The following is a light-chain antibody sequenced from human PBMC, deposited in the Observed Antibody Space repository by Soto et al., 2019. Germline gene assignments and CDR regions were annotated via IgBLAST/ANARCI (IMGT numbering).Light chain of an antibody. J-gene: IGKJ3*01. CDR1: QSVSSY. CDR3: QQRSNWPPRVT. V-gene: IGKV3-11*01. Sequence: EIVLTQSPATLSLYPGERATLSCRASQSVSSYLAWYQQKPGQAPRLLIYDASNRATGIPARFSGSGSGTDFPLTISSLEPEDFAVYYCQQRSNWPPRVTFGPGTKVDIK. CDR2: DAS.